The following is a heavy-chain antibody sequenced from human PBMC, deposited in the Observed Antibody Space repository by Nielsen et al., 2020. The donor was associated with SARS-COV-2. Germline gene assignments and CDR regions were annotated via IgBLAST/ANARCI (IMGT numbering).Heavy chain of an antibody. V-gene: IGHV3-23*01. Sequence: ETLSLTCTVSGGSISSYYWSWIRQPPGKGLEWVSAISGSGGSTYYADSVKGRFTISRDNSKNKLYLQMNSLRAEDTAVYYCARVITDGNYYYYYGMDVWGQGTTVTVSS. CDR1: GGSISSYY. CDR2: ISGSGGST. J-gene: IGHJ6*02. D-gene: IGHD3-10*01. CDR3: ARVITDGNYYYYYGMDV.